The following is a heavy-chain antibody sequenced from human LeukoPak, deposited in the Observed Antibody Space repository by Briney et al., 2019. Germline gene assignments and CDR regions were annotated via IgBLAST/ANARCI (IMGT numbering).Heavy chain of an antibody. CDR3: ARERGGGGFGVVIKRSYYYMDV. D-gene: IGHD3-3*01. J-gene: IGHJ6*03. V-gene: IGHV1-2*02. Sequence: ASVQVSCKTSGYTFTSYYIHWLRQAPGQRLEWMGWSDPKSGATKYEHFQGRVTMTRDTSISTAYMELSRLRSDDTAVYYCARERGGGGFGVVIKRSYYYMDVWGKGTTVTVSS. CDR1: GYTFTSYY. CDR2: SDPKSGAT.